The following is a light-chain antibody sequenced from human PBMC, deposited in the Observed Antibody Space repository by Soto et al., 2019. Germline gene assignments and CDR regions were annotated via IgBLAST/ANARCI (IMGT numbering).Light chain of an antibody. CDR1: SSNIGSFYD. Sequence: QSVLTQPPSVSGAPGQRVTIPCTGSSSNIGSFYDVHWYRQLPGTVPKLLIYGDNNRPSGVPDRFSGSKSGTSASLAITGLQPEDEADYYCQSYDNSLSHVVFGGGTKLTVL. CDR3: QSYDNSLSHVV. J-gene: IGLJ2*01. CDR2: GDN. V-gene: IGLV1-40*01.